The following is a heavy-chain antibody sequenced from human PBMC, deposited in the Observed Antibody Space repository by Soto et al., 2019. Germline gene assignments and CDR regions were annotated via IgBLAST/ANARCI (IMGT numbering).Heavy chain of an antibody. CDR1: GGSISNGGYS. J-gene: IGHJ6*02. Sequence: QLQLQESGSGLVKPSQTLSLTCAVSGGSISNGGYSWSWIRQPPGKGLEWIGYIYHSGSTYYNPSLKSRVTTSVDRSKNQFSLKLSSVTAADTAVYYCARDTFSTYGMGVWGQGTTVTVSS. V-gene: IGHV4-30-2*01. CDR3: ARDTFSTYGMGV. CDR2: IYHSGST.